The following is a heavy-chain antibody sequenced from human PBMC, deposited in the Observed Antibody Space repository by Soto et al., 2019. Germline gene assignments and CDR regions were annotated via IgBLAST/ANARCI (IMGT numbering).Heavy chain of an antibody. J-gene: IGHJ6*02. V-gene: IGHV1-69*13. CDR1: GYTFTHYY. Sequence: QVQLVQSGAEVKKPGASVRVSCKASGYTFTHYYIHWVRQAPGQGLEWLGGVIPLFDTAYYAQIFRGRLRISADGATTTAYMELSGLTSADTAVYFCATGGHNDGYNFYHGMDVWGQGTTVTVS. CDR3: ATGGHNDGYNFYHGMDV. D-gene: IGHD5-18*01. CDR2: VIPLFDTA.